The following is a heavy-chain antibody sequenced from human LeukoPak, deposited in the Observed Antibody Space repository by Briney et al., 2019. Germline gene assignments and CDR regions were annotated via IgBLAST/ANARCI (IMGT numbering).Heavy chain of an antibody. CDR3: ARGRIAAAGTNWFDP. Sequence: SETLSLTCTVSGGSISSYYWSWIRQPAGKGLEWIGRIYTSGSTNYNPPLKSRVTMSVDTSKNQFSLKLSSVTAADTAVYYCARGRIAAAGTNWFDPWGQGTLVTVSS. CDR2: IYTSGST. V-gene: IGHV4-4*07. D-gene: IGHD6-13*01. J-gene: IGHJ5*02. CDR1: GGSISSYY.